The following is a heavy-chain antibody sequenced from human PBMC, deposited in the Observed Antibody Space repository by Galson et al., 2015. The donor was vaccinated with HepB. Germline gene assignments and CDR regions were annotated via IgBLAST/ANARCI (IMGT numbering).Heavy chain of an antibody. V-gene: IGHV3-30*18. CDR1: GFTFSSYG. Sequence: SLRLSCAASGFTFSSYGMHWVRQAPGKGLEWVAVISYDGSNKYYADSVKGRFTISRDNSKNTLYLQMNSLRAEDTAVYYCAKDPAAAGIIWGQGTLVTVSS. J-gene: IGHJ4*02. CDR3: AKDPAAAGII. D-gene: IGHD6-13*01. CDR2: ISYDGSNK.